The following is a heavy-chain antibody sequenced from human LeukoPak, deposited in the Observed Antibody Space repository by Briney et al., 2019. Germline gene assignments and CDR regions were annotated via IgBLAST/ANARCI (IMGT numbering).Heavy chain of an antibody. CDR3: AKSDTYRFDY. V-gene: IGHV3-48*02. CDR2: ISSSSSTI. CDR1: GVSFSGYY. D-gene: IGHD3-16*02. J-gene: IGHJ4*02. Sequence: ETLSLTCAVFGVSFSGYYWSWVRQPPGKGLEWVSYISSSSSTIYYADSVKGRFTISRDNAKNSLYLQMNSLRDEDTAVYYCAKSDTYRFDYWGQGTLVTVS.